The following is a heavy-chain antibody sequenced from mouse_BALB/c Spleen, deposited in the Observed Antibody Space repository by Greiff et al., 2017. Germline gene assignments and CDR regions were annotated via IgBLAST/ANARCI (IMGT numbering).Heavy chain of an antibody. Sequence: EVKVIESGGGLVKPGGSLKLSCAASGFTFSDYYMYWVRQTPEKRLEWVATISDGGSYTYYPDSVKGRFTISRDNAKNNLYLQMSSLKSEDTAMYYCARGYLAYWGQGTLVTVSA. CDR3: ARGYLAY. CDR2: ISDGGSYT. CDR1: GFTFSDYY. V-gene: IGHV5-4*02. D-gene: IGHD5-1-1*01. J-gene: IGHJ3*01.